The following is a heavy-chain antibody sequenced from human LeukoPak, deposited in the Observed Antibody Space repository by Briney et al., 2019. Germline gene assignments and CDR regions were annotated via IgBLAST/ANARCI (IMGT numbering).Heavy chain of an antibody. CDR2: IKQDGSEK. V-gene: IGHV3-7*01. Sequence: GGSLRLSCAASGFTFSSYWMSWVRQAPGKGLEWVANIKQDGSEKYYVDSVKGRFTISRDNAKNSLYLQMNSLRAEDTAVYYCAREGVYDKGVIGWFDPWGQGTLVTVSS. D-gene: IGHD3-22*01. CDR3: AREGVYDKGVIGWFDP. CDR1: GFTFSSYW. J-gene: IGHJ5*02.